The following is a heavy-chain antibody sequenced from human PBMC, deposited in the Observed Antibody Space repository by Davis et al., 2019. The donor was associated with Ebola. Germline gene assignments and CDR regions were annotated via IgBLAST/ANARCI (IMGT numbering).Heavy chain of an antibody. CDR3: ARIQYSSSWYVVDY. Sequence: SGPTLVKPTQTLTLTCTFSGFSLSTSGMRVSWIRQPPGKALEWLARIDWDDDKFYSTSLKTRLTISKDTSKNQVVLTMTNMDPVDTATYYCARIQYSSSWYVVDYWGQGTLVTVSS. D-gene: IGHD6-13*01. V-gene: IGHV2-70*04. CDR1: GFSLSTSGMR. CDR2: IDWDDDK. J-gene: IGHJ4*02.